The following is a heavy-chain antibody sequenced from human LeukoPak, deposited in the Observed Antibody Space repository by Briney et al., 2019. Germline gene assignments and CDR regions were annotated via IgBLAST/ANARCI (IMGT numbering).Heavy chain of an antibody. CDR3: ATYGALGTFYAFDI. CDR1: GGTFSSYA. V-gene: IGHV1-69*13. CDR2: IIPIFGTA. J-gene: IGHJ3*02. D-gene: IGHD7-27*01. Sequence: SVKVSCKASGGTFSSYAISWVRQAPGQGLEWMGGIIPIFGTANYAQKFQGRVTITADESTSTAYMELSSLRSEDTAVYYCATYGALGTFYAFDIWGQGTMVTVSS.